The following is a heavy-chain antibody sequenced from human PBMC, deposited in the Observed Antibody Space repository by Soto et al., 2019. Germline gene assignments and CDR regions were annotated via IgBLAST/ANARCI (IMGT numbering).Heavy chain of an antibody. CDR3: ACVDTAMVYSYYYYGMDV. J-gene: IGHJ6*02. CDR1: GGTFSSYA. V-gene: IGHV1-69*13. CDR2: IIPIFSTA. Sequence: SVKVSCKASGGTFSSYAISWVRQAPGQGLEWMGGIIPIFSTANYAQKFQGRVTITADESTSTAYMELSSLRSEDTAVYYCACVDTAMVYSYYYYGMDVWGQGTTVTVSS. D-gene: IGHD5-18*01.